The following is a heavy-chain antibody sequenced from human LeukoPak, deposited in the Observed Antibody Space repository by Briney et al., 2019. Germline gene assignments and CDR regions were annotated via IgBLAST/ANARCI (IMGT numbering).Heavy chain of an antibody. J-gene: IGHJ5*02. D-gene: IGHD3-3*01. Sequence: ASVKVSCKASGYTFTSYGISWVRQAPGQGLEWMGWISAYNGNTNYAQKLQGRVTMTTDTSTSTAYMELRSLGSDDTAVYYCARGVAYYDFWSGYYRFDPWGQGTLVTVSS. CDR3: ARGVAYYDFWSGYYRFDP. CDR1: GYTFTSYG. CDR2: ISAYNGNT. V-gene: IGHV1-18*01.